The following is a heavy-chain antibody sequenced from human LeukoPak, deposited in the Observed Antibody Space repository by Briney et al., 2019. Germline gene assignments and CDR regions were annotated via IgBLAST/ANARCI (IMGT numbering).Heavy chain of an antibody. J-gene: IGHJ4*02. CDR3: ARTYYDILTAYNPYFDY. V-gene: IGHV3-30*02. CDR2: IRYDGSNK. D-gene: IGHD3-9*01. CDR1: GFTFRSYG. Sequence: GGSLRLSCAASGFTFRSYGMHWVRQAPGKGLEGVAFIRYDGSNKYYADSVKGRFTISRDNSKNTLYLQMNSLRAEDTAVYYCARTYYDILTAYNPYFDYWGQGTLVTVSS.